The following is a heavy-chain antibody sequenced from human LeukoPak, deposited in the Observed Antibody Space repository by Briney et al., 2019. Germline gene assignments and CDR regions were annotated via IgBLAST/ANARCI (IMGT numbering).Heavy chain of an antibody. CDR2: IYYSGST. J-gene: IGHJ4*02. Sequence: SETLSLTCTVSGGSISSYSWSWIRQPPGKGLECIGYIYYSGSTNYNPSLKSRVTISVDTSKNQFSLKLSSVTAADTAIYYCARVDSGSYQHIDYWGQGNPLTVSS. CDR1: GGSISSYS. CDR3: ARVDSGSYQHIDY. D-gene: IGHD3-10*01. V-gene: IGHV4-59*01.